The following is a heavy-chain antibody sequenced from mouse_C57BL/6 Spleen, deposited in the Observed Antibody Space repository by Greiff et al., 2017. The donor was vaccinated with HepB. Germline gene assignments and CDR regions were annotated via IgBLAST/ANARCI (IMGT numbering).Heavy chain of an antibody. Sequence: EVKLMESGGGLVKPGGSLKLSCAASGFTFSSYAMSWVRQTPEKRLEWVATISDGGSYTYYPGNVKGRFTISRDHAKNNLYLQMSHLKSEDTAMYYCARGYGSSYGNAMDYWGQGTSVTVSS. D-gene: IGHD1-1*01. V-gene: IGHV5-4*03. CDR3: ARGYGSSYGNAMDY. J-gene: IGHJ4*01. CDR2: ISDGGSYT. CDR1: GFTFSSYA.